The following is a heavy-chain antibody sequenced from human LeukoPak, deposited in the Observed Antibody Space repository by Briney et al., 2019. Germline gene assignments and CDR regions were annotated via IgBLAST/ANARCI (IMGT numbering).Heavy chain of an antibody. V-gene: IGHV4-61*02. CDR1: GGSISSGSYY. D-gene: IGHD6-19*01. J-gene: IGHJ3*02. CDR3: ARDILASGWYLNAFDI. Sequence: SETLSLTCTVSGGSISSGSYYWSWIRQPAGKGLEWIGRIYTSGSTNYNPSLKSRVTISVDTSKNQFSLKLSSVTAADTAVYYCARDILASGWYLNAFDIWGQGTTVTVSS. CDR2: IYTSGST.